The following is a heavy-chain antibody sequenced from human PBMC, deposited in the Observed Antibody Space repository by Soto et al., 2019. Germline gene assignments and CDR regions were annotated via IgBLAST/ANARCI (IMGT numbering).Heavy chain of an antibody. CDR1: GYTFTSYA. J-gene: IGHJ4*02. CDR3: ARDLGVALATLTLDS. V-gene: IGHV1-3*01. D-gene: IGHD2-15*01. CDR2: INAGNGNT. Sequence: ASVKVSCKASGYTFTSYAMHWVRQAPGQRLEWMGWINAGNGNTKYSQKFQGRVTITRDTSASTAYMELNSLRVEDTGVYYCARDLGVALATLTLDSWGQGTLVTVSS.